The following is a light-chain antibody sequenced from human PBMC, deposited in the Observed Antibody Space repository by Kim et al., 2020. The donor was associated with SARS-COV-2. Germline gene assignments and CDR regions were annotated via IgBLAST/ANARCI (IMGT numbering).Light chain of an antibody. J-gene: IGKJ2*01. CDR3: QQGYSIPQNT. CDR1: ENIKSF. CDR2: GAS. V-gene: IGKV1-39*01. Sequence: DIKMTQSPSSLSASVGDRVSITCRASENIKSFLNWYQQKPGKAPKLLIYGASTLQTGVPTRFSGSGSGTDFTLTISSLQPEDFATYYCQQGYSIPQNTFGQGTKLEI.